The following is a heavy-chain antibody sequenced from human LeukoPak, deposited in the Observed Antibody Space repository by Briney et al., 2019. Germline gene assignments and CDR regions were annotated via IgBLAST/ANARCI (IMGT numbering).Heavy chain of an antibody. J-gene: IGHJ4*02. D-gene: IGHD3-3*01. Sequence: GGSLRLSCAASGFTFSSYGMHWVRQAPGKGLEWVAFIRYDGSNKYYADSVKGRFTISRDNSKNTLYLQMNSLRAEDTAVYYCVKDYDFWSGYYSPTRGYFDYWGQGTLVTVSS. CDR3: VKDYDFWSGYYSPTRGYFDY. V-gene: IGHV3-30*02. CDR1: GFTFSSYG. CDR2: IRYDGSNK.